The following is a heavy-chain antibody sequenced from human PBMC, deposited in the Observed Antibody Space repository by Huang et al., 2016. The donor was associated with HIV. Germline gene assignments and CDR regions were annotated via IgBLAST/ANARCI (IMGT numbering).Heavy chain of an antibody. CDR3: AREGLQFIDS. Sequence: QVQLVQSGGGVVQPGSSLRLSCAASGFGFSSYTMHWVRQAPGKGLEWLATVTKDGRNEYYADSVRGRFTISRDNSRNTVYLQMNSPTTDDTAVYFCAREGLQFIDSWGQGTLVIVSS. J-gene: IGHJ4*02. D-gene: IGHD4-4*01. CDR2: VTKDGRNE. V-gene: IGHV3-30*04. CDR1: GFGFSSYT.